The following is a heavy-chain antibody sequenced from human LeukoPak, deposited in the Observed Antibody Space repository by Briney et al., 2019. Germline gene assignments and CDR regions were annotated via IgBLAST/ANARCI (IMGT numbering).Heavy chain of an antibody. D-gene: IGHD5-12*01. Sequence: PGGSLRLSCAASGFTFSIYAMSWVRQAPGKGLEWVSAISGSGGNTNYADSVKGRFTISRDNAKNTVYLQMNSLRAEDTAVYYCARGKYGGYFIDYWGQGTLVTVSS. CDR2: ISGSGGNT. J-gene: IGHJ4*02. V-gene: IGHV3-23*01. CDR3: ARGKYGGYFIDY. CDR1: GFTFSIYA.